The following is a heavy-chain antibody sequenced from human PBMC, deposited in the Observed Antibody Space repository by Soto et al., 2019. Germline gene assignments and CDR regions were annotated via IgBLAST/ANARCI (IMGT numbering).Heavy chain of an antibody. CDR3: ARGGSSSWYGNPPPYYYGMDV. D-gene: IGHD6-13*01. CDR2: IYYSGST. J-gene: IGHJ6*02. V-gene: IGHV4-59*01. CDR1: GGSISSYY. Sequence: ESLSLTCTVSGGSISSYYWSWIRQPPGKGLEWIGYIYYSGSTNYNPSLKSRVTISVDTSKNQFSLKLSSVTAADTAVYYCARGGSSSWYGNPPPYYYGMDVWGQGTTVTVSS.